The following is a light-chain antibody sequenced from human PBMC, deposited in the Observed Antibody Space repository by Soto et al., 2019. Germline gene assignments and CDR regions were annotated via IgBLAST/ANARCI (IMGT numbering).Light chain of an antibody. J-gene: IGKJ1*01. CDR2: GAS. Sequence: EIVMTQSTATLSVSPGERATLSCRASQSVNSNLAWYQQKPGQAPRLLISGASTRATGIPARFSGSGSETEFILTISSLQSEDFAVYYCQQYNNWWTFGQGTKVEMK. CDR1: QSVNSN. CDR3: QQYNNWWT. V-gene: IGKV3-15*01.